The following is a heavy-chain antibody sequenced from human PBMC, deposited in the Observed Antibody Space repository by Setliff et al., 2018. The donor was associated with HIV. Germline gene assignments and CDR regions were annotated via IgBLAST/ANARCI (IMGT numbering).Heavy chain of an antibody. V-gene: IGHV1-18*01. Sequence: ASVKVSCKASGYTFSNDGISWVRQDPGQGLEWMGWISPYNGNTNYVQKLQGRVTITTDTSTSTAYMELRSLRSDDTALYYCARKPTGSPSDYWGQGTLVTVSS. J-gene: IGHJ4*02. D-gene: IGHD2-2*01. CDR2: ISPYNGNT. CDR1: GYTFSNDG. CDR3: ARKPTGSPSDY.